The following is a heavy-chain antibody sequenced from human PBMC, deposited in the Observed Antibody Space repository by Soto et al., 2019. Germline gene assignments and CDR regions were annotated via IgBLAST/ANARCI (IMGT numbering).Heavy chain of an antibody. CDR3: ARARYDSSRYVYFQH. CDR1: GYTFTGYY. CDR2: INPNSGGT. D-gene: IGHD3-22*01. V-gene: IGHV1-2*04. J-gene: IGHJ1*01. Sequence: ASVKVSCKASGYTFTGYYMHWVRQAPGQGLEWMGWINPNSGGTNYAQKFQGWVTMTRDTSTSTAYMELRSLRSDDTAVYYCARARYDSSRYVYFQHWGQGTLVTVSS.